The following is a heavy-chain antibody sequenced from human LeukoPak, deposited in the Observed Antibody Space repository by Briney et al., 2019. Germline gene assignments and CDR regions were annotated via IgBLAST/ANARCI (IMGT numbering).Heavy chain of an antibody. CDR1: GGSFSGYY. J-gene: IGHJ4*02. V-gene: IGHV4-34*01. Sequence: PSETLSLTCAVYGGSFSGYYWSWIRQPPGKGLEWIGEINHSGSTNYNPSLKSRVTIPVDTSKNQFSLKLSSVTAADTAVYYCASGPLRSIVVGPNYDYWGQGTLVTVSS. D-gene: IGHD3-22*01. CDR3: ASGPLRSIVVGPNYDY. CDR2: INHSGST.